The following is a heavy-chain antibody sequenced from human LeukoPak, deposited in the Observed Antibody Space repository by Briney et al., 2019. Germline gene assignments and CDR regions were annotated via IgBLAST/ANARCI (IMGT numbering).Heavy chain of an antibody. J-gene: IGHJ5*02. CDR2: MSPKNNNI. CDR1: GYTFTNSD. D-gene: IGHD3-10*01. Sequence: ASVKVSCKASGYTFTNSDINWVRQATGQGLEWMGWMSPKNNNIGYAQKFQGRVTMTRDTSINTAYMELSSLTSEDTAVYYCARDGEFIRWFDPWGQGTLVTVSS. V-gene: IGHV1-8*01. CDR3: ARDGEFIRWFDP.